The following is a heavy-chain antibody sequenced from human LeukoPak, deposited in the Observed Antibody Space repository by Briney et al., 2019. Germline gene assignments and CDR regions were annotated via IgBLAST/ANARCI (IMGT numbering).Heavy chain of an antibody. J-gene: IGHJ5*02. CDR2: IWSDGSNK. Sequence: GGSLRLSCAASGFTFSSYNMNWVRQAPGKGLEWVAVIWSDGSNKYYADSVRGRFTISRDNSKNTLYLQMNSLRAEDTAVYYCARVTMVAAASYNWFVPWGQGTLVTVSS. CDR3: ARVTMVAAASYNWFVP. D-gene: IGHD2-15*01. V-gene: IGHV3-33*08. CDR1: GFTFSSYN.